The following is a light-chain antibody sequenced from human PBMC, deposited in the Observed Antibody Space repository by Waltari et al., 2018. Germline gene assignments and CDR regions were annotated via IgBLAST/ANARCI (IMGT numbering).Light chain of an antibody. CDR3: ASWDSGLNGYI. V-gene: IGLV1-44*01. CDR1: SSNIASYP. CDR2: SNN. J-gene: IGLJ1*01. Sequence: QSVLTLPPSASGPPGQPVTISCSGSSSNIASYPVNWYHQASGAAPKLLIHSNNQRPSGVPDRFSGSRSGTSASLVISGLQSEDEAEYYCASWDSGLNGYIFATGTKVTV.